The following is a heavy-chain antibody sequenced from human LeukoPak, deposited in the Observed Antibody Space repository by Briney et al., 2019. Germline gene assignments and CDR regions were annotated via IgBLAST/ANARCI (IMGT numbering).Heavy chain of an antibody. D-gene: IGHD3-10*01. J-gene: IGHJ4*02. CDR3: ARFTREVLCLDF. CDR2: IQNSGNT. V-gene: IGHV4-59*01. CDR1: GGSISSYY. Sequence: SETLSLTCTVSGGSISSYYWNWVRQPPGKGLEWIGYIQNSGNTNYNPSLKSRVTISVDTSKNQFSLKLSSVTAADTAVYYCARFTREVLCLDFWGQGTLVTVSS.